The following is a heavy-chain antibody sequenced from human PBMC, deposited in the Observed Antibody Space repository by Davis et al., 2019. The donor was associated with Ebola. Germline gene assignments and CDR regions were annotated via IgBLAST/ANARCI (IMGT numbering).Heavy chain of an antibody. Sequence: PSETLSLTCTVSGGSISSYYWSWIRQPPGKGLEWIGYIYYSGSTNYNPSLKSRVTISVDTSKNQFSLKLSSVTAADTAVYYCARLSSIAAHNWFDPWGQGTLVTVSS. CDR2: IYYSGST. D-gene: IGHD6-6*01. CDR3: ARLSSIAAHNWFDP. V-gene: IGHV4-59*08. CDR1: GGSISSYY. J-gene: IGHJ5*02.